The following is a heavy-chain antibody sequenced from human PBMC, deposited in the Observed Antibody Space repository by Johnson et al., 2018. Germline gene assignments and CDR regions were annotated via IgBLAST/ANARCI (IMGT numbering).Heavy chain of an antibody. V-gene: IGHV3-13*01. CDR1: GFTFSSYD. CDR3: AREYYGNGMDV. D-gene: IGHD3-3*01. J-gene: IGHJ6*02. Sequence: VQLVQSGGGLVQPGGSLRLSCAASGFTFSSYDMHWVRQATGKGLEWVSAIGTAGDTYYPGSVKGRFTISRKNAKNSLYLQMNSLRAGDTAVYYCAREYYGNGMDVVGQGTTVTVSS. CDR2: IGTAGDT.